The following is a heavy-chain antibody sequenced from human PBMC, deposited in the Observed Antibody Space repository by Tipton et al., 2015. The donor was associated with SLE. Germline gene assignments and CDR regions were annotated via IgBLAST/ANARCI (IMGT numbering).Heavy chain of an antibody. D-gene: IGHD6-13*01. V-gene: IGHV4-59*12. Sequence: TLSLTCTVSGGSISSYYWSWIRQPPGKGLEWIGYIYYSGSTNYNPSLKSRVTISVDTSKNQFSLKLSSVTAADTAVYYCARGTGGGSSSWYDYFDYWGQGTLVTVSS. CDR1: GGSISSYY. CDR3: ARGTGGGSSSWYDYFDY. J-gene: IGHJ4*02. CDR2: IYYSGST.